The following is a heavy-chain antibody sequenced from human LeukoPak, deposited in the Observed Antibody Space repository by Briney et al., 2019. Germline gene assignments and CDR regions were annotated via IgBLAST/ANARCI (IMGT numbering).Heavy chain of an antibody. CDR2: IKSKTDGGTT. D-gene: IGHD2-2*01. V-gene: IGHV3-15*01. CDR1: GFTFSNAC. Sequence: GGSLRLSCAASGFTFSNACMSWVRQAPGKGLEWVGRIKSKTDGGTTDYAAPVKGRFTISRDDSKNTLYLQMNSLKTEDTAVYYCTTVVVPAASRYYYYYYGMDVWGQGTTVTVSS. CDR3: TTVVVPAASRYYYYYYGMDV. J-gene: IGHJ6*02.